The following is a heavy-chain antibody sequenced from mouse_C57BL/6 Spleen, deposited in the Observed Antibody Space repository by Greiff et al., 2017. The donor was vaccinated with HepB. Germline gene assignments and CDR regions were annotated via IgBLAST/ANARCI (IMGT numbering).Heavy chain of an antibody. J-gene: IGHJ3*01. CDR3: ARTGTTVVEGFAY. Sequence: QVQLQQPGAELVRPGSSVKLSCKASGYTFTSYWMHWVKQRPIQGLEGIGNIDPSDSETHYNQKFKDKATLTVDKSSSTAYMQLSSLTSEDSAVYYCARTGTTVVEGFAYWGQGTLVTVSA. D-gene: IGHD1-1*01. CDR1: GYTFTSYW. V-gene: IGHV1-52*01. CDR2: IDPSDSET.